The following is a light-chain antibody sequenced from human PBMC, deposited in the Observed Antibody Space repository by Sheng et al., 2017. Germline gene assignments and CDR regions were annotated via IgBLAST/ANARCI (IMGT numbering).Light chain of an antibody. CDR2: GAS. Sequence: EIVLTQSPGTLSLSPGERATLSCRASQSVSSSYLAWHQQKPGQAPRIVITGASSRATGIPDRFSGSGSGTDFTLTISRLEPEDFAVYYCQQYGSSPVTFGGGTKVEIK. V-gene: IGKV3-20*01. CDR1: QSVSSSY. CDR3: QQYGSSPVT. J-gene: IGKJ4*01.